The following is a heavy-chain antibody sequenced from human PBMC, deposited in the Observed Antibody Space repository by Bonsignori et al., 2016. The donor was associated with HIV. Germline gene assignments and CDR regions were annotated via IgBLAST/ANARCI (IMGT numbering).Heavy chain of an antibody. CDR2: INPSGGST. D-gene: IGHD3-22*01. V-gene: IGHV1-46*01. J-gene: IGHJ5*02. Sequence: WVRQAPGQGLEWMGIINPSGGSTNYAQKFQGRVTMTRDTSTSTVCMELSSLRSEDTAVYYCARDPTGNYYDRRFTTSWFDPWGQGTLVTVSS. CDR3: ARDPTGNYYDRRFTTSWFDP.